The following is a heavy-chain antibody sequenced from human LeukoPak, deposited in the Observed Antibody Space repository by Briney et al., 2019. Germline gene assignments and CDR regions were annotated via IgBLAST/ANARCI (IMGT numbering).Heavy chain of an antibody. D-gene: IGHD6-6*01. J-gene: IGHJ5*02. CDR1: GYTFTGYY. Sequence: ASVKVSCKASGYTFTGYYMYWVRQAPGQGLEWMGWINPNSGGTNYAQKFQGRVTMTRDTSISTAYMELSRLRSDDTAVYYCARTWSSSSGDWFDPWGQGTLDTVSS. V-gene: IGHV1-2*02. CDR3: ARTWSSSSGDWFDP. CDR2: INPNSGGT.